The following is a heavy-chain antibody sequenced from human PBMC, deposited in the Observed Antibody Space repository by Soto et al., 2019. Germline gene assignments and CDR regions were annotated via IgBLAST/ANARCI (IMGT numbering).Heavy chain of an antibody. D-gene: IGHD1-1*01. Sequence: LRLSCAASGFTFSSYCMHWVRQAPGKGLEWVAVISYDGSNKYYADSVKGRFTISRDNSKNTLYLQMNSLRAEDTAVYYCAKEGGRAKGYRVPFDYWGQGTLVTVSS. CDR3: AKEGGRAKGYRVPFDY. V-gene: IGHV3-30*18. CDR2: ISYDGSNK. J-gene: IGHJ4*02. CDR1: GFTFSSYC.